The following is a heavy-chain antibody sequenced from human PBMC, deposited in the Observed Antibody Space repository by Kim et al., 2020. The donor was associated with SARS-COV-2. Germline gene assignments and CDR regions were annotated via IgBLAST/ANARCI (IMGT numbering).Heavy chain of an antibody. J-gene: IGHJ4*02. CDR2: MNPNSGNT. Sequence: ASVKVSCKASGYTFTSYDINWVRQATGQGLEWMGWMNPNSGNTGYAQKFQGRVTMTRNTSISTSYMELSSLRSEDTAVYYCARGIRWFGAISITGRDILDYWGQGTMVTVSS. V-gene: IGHV1-8*01. CDR1: GYTFTSYD. CDR3: ARGIRWFGAISITGRDILDY. D-gene: IGHD1-20*01.